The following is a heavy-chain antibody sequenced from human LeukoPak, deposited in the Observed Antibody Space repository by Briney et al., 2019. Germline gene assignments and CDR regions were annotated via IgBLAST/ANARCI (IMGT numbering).Heavy chain of an antibody. Sequence: SETLSLTCTVSGGSIRSSYYYWSWLRQPPGKALEWIGYIYYTGSAYYNPSLGGRVTLSVDTSKNQFSVKLSSVTAADTAVYYCARSQNYYGSGDYWGQGTLVTVSS. J-gene: IGHJ4*02. CDR1: GGSIRSSYYY. V-gene: IGHV4-61*01. D-gene: IGHD3-10*01. CDR2: IYYTGSA. CDR3: ARSQNYYGSGDY.